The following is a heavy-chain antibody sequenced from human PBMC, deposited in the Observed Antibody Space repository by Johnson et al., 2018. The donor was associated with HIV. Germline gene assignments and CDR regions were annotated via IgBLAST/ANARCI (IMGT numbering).Heavy chain of an antibody. V-gene: IGHV3-30*04. D-gene: IGHD6-19*01. Sequence: VQLVESGGGVVQPGRSLRLSCAASGFTFSSYAMHWVRQAPAKGLEWVAAISYDGSDKDHADSVKGRFTISRDNSKNTLYLQMNSLRAEDTAVYYCARGIAVSNWVDIWGQGTMVTVSS. CDR3: ARGIAVSNWVDI. CDR1: GFTFSSYA. CDR2: ISYDGSDK. J-gene: IGHJ3*02.